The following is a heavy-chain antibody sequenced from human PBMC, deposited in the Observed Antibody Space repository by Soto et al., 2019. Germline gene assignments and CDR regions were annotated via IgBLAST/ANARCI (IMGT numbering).Heavy chain of an antibody. Sequence: QVQLQESGPGLVKPSGTLSLTCAVSGGSVSSSNWWSWVRQSPGKGLEWMGEIYHSGSAHYNPSLTSRATLSLDKPKNQFSLKLTSVTAADTAVYYCARVPGVVVSADDAFDIWGPGTRVIVSS. J-gene: IGHJ3*02. CDR1: GGSVSSSNW. V-gene: IGHV4-4*02. D-gene: IGHD2-21*02. CDR2: IYHSGSA. CDR3: ARVPGVVVSADDAFDI.